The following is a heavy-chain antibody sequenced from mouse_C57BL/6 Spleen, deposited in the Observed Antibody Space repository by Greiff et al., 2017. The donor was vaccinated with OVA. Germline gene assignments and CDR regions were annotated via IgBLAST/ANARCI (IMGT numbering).Heavy chain of an antibody. CDR1: GFTFSDYG. V-gene: IGHV5-17*01. J-gene: IGHJ4*01. Sequence: EVMLVESGGGLVKPGGSLKLSCAASGFTFSDYGMHWVRQAPEKGLEWVAYISSGSSTIYYADTVKGRFTISRDNAKNTLFLQMTSLRSEDTAMYYCARGRYYGSSYEAMDYWGQGTSVTVSS. CDR2: ISSGSSTI. D-gene: IGHD1-1*01. CDR3: ARGRYYGSSYEAMDY.